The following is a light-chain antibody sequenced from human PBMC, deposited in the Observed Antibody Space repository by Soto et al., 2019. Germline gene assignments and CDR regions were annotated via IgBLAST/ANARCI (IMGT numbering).Light chain of an antibody. CDR1: QSVSSSY. Sequence: IVLTQSPCTLSLSPGERATLSCRASQSVSSSYLAWYQQKPGQAPRLLMFRTSSRATGFPARFSGSGSGTEFTLTISSLQSEDFAVYYCQQYNNWWTFGQGTKVDIK. CDR2: RTS. J-gene: IGKJ1*01. V-gene: IGKV3-15*01. CDR3: QQYNNWWT.